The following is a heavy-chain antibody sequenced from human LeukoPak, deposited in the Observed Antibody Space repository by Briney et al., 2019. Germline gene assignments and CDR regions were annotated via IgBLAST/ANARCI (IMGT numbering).Heavy chain of an antibody. CDR2: ISGSGGST. J-gene: IGHJ4*02. CDR3: AASFGESTFDY. CDR1: GFTFSSYG. V-gene: IGHV3-23*01. D-gene: IGHD3-10*01. Sequence: PGGTLRLSCAASGFTFSSYGMSWVRQAPGKGLEWVSAISGSGGSTYYADSVKGRFTISRDNSKNTLYLQMNSLRAEDTAVYYCAASFGESTFDYWGQGTLVTVSS.